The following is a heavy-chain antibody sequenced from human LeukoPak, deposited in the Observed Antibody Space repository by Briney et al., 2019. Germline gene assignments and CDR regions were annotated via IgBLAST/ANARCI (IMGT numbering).Heavy chain of an antibody. CDR1: GFTFSSYE. D-gene: IGHD2-15*01. CDR3: ASLRQFRSGGTWYGLDV. V-gene: IGHV3-48*03. Sequence: GGSLRLSCAASGFTFSSYEMNWVRQAPGKGLEWTSYISGSGGTIYYADSMKGRFTISRDNAKNSLDLQMSSLRAEDTAVYYCASLRQFRSGGTWYGLDVWGQGSTVTVSS. J-gene: IGHJ6*02. CDR2: ISGSGGTI.